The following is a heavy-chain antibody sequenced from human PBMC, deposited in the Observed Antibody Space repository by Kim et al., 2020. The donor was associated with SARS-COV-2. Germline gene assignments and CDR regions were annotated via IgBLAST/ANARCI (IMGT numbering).Heavy chain of an antibody. V-gene: IGHV1-46*01. Sequence: AQKFQGRVTMTRDTSTSTVYMELSSLRSEDTAVYYCATLGERGGNYFDYWGQGTLVTVSS. J-gene: IGHJ4*02. CDR3: ATLGERGGNYFDY. D-gene: IGHD2-15*01.